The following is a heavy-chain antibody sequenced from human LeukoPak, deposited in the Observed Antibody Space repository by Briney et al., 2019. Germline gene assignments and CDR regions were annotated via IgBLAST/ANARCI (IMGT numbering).Heavy chain of an antibody. CDR3: AREGRGYCSGGSCSDAFDI. V-gene: IGHV4-39*07. CDR1: GGSISSSSYY. CDR2: IYYSGST. J-gene: IGHJ3*02. D-gene: IGHD2-15*01. Sequence: PSETLSLTCTVSGGSISSSSYYWGWIRQPPGKGLEWIGSIYYSGSTYYNPSLKSRVTISVDTSKNQFSLKLSSVTAADTAVYYCAREGRGYCSGGSCSDAFDIWGQGTMVTVSS.